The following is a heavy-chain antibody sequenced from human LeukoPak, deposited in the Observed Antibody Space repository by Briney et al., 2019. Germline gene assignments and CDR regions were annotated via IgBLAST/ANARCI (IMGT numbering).Heavy chain of an antibody. J-gene: IGHJ4*02. D-gene: IGHD2-15*01. Sequence: GGSLRLSCAASGFTFSNAWMSWVRQAPGKGLEWVGRIKTKTDGGTTDYAAPVKGRFTISRGDSKTTLYLQMNSLKTEDTAVYYCTTPAGFHLVYWGQGTLVTVSS. CDR3: TTPAGFHLVY. CDR2: IKTKTDGGTT. CDR1: GFTFSNAW. V-gene: IGHV3-15*01.